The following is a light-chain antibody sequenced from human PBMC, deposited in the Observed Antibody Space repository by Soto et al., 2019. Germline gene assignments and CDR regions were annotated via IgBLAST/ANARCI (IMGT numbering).Light chain of an antibody. CDR3: CLYRSGSTL. Sequence: QSALTQPPSVSGSPGQSVTISCTGTSSDIGSNNRVSWYLRPPGTAPRLILYEVTNRPSGVPARFSGSKSGRTASLTISGVLTEDEGDYFCCLYRSGSTLFGGGTKVTVL. J-gene: IGLJ2*01. CDR1: SSDIGSNNR. V-gene: IGLV2-18*01. CDR2: EVT.